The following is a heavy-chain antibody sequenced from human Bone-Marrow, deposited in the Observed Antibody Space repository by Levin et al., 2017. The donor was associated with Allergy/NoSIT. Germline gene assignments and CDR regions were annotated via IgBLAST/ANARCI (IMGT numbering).Heavy chain of an antibody. Sequence: SETLSLTCAVSGGSISSSNWWNWVRQPPGKGLEWIGEIYHSGITNYSPPLKSRVSISLDKSKNHFSLHLTSVTAADAAVYYCVRDVDGSSGTGTWFDSWGQGTLVTVSS. CDR3: VRDVDGSSGTGTWFDS. V-gene: IGHV4-4*02. CDR1: GGSISSSNW. CDR2: IYHSGIT. D-gene: IGHD3-10*01. J-gene: IGHJ5*01.